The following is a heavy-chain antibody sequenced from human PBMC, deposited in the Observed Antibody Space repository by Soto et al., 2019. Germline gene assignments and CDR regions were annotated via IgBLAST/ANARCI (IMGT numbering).Heavy chain of an antibody. D-gene: IGHD6-13*01. J-gene: IGHJ6*02. CDR3: ARGAMWVGYSSSWYYGMDV. Sequence: SETLSLTCAVYGGSFSGYYWSWIRQPPGKGLEWIGEINHSGSTNYNPSLKSRVTISVDTSKNQFSLKLSSVTAADTAVYYCARGAMWVGYSSSWYYGMDVWGQGTTVTVSS. CDR2: INHSGST. CDR1: GGSFSGYY. V-gene: IGHV4-34*01.